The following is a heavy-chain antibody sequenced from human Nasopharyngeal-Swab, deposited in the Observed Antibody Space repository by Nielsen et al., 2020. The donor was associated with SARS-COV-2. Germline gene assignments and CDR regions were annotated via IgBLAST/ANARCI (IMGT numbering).Heavy chain of an antibody. Sequence: WIRQPPGKGLEWIGSIYYSGSTYYNPSLKSRVTISVDTSKNQISLKLSSVTAADTAVYYCASGEENNWFDPWGQGTLVTVSS. CDR3: ASGEENNWFDP. J-gene: IGHJ5*02. V-gene: IGHV4-39*07. CDR2: IYYSGST. D-gene: IGHD3-10*01.